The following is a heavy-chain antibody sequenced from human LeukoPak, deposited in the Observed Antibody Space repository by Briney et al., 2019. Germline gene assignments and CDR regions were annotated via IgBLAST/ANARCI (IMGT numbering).Heavy chain of an antibody. Sequence: KPSETLSLTCAVYGGSFSGYYWSWIRQPPGKGLEWIGEINHSGSTNYNPSLKSRVTISVDTSKNQFSLKLSSVTAADTAVYYCARHATIEGVVPAAMINWFDPWGQGTLVTVSS. CDR3: ARHATIEGVVPAAMINWFDP. V-gene: IGHV4-34*01. CDR2: INHSGST. J-gene: IGHJ5*02. D-gene: IGHD2-2*01. CDR1: GGSFSGYY.